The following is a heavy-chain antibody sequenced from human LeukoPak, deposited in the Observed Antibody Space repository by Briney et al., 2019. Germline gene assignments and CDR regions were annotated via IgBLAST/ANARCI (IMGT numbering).Heavy chain of an antibody. CDR1: GYTFTSYY. J-gene: IGHJ4*02. CDR3: ARVGGEGSGWYGFRSTDIDY. CDR2: INPSGGST. V-gene: IGHV1-46*01. Sequence: ASVKVSCKASGYTFTSYYMHWVRQAPGQGLEWMGIINPSGGSTSYAQKFQGRVTMTRDTSTSTVYMELSSLRSEDTAVYYCARVGGEGSGWYGFRSTDIDYWGRGTLVTVSS. D-gene: IGHD6-19*01.